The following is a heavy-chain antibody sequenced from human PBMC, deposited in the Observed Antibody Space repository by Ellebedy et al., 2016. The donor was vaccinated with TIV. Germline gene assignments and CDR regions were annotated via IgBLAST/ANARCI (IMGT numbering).Heavy chain of an antibody. D-gene: IGHD2-8*02. CDR2: IYHSGTT. Sequence: SETLSLTCVVSGDSIISSKWWSWVRQSPEKGLEWIGEIYHSGTTNYNPSLESRVTISVDKSNNQFSLNLKDLTVADTAVYYCARIGTLTGGQGTFDIWGQGTVVTVSS. CDR3: ARIGTLTGGQGTFDI. V-gene: IGHV4-4*02. CDR1: GDSIISSKW. J-gene: IGHJ3*02.